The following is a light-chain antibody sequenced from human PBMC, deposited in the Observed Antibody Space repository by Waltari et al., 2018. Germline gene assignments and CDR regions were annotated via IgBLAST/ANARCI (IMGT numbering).Light chain of an antibody. V-gene: IGLV2-23*01. Sequence: QSALTQPASVSGSPGQSITISCTGSSNVGSYTFVSWYQHHPGKAPKVIICEDTERPSGVSNRFSASKSGETASLTISGLQAEDEADYYCCSYPRTSVIFGGGTKVTVL. CDR2: EDT. CDR3: CSYPRTSVI. CDR1: SNVGSYTF. J-gene: IGLJ2*01.